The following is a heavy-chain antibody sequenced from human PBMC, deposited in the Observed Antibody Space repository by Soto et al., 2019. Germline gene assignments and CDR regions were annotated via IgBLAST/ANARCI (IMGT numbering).Heavy chain of an antibody. D-gene: IGHD5-12*01. Sequence: QVQLQESGPGLVKPSGTLSLSCAVSGGSVSNNNWWSWVRQSPGNGLEWIGEIHHSGGTSYNPSLESRATLSVDKSKNELSLRLNSVTAADTALYYCTKNSAYALDYWGLGILVTVSS. V-gene: IGHV4-4*02. J-gene: IGHJ4*02. CDR3: TKNSAYALDY. CDR1: GGSVSNNNW. CDR2: IHHSGGT.